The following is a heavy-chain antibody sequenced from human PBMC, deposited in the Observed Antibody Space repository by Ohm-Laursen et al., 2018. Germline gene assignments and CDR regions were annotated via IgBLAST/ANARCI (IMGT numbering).Heavy chain of an antibody. J-gene: IGHJ4*02. D-gene: IGHD5-18*01. CDR1: GFTFSTCA. Sequence: GSLRLSCAAFGFTFSTCAMNWVRQAPGKGLEWVSAISRSGDSTYYADSVKGRFTISRDNSKNTLYLQMNSLRAEDTAVYSCVKGPGGYRYGDYWGQGTLVTVSS. CDR3: VKGPGGYRYGDY. CDR2: ISRSGDST. V-gene: IGHV3-23*01.